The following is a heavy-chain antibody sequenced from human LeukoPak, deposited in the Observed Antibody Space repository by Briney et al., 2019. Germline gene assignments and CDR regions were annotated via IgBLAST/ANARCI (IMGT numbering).Heavy chain of an antibody. J-gene: IGHJ4*02. V-gene: IGHV3-53*01. Sequence: GGSLRLSCAASGFTVSSNYMSWVRQAPGKGLEWVSVIYSGGSTYYADSVKGRFTISRDNSKNTLYLQMNSLRAEDTAVYYCARAGWYSGSFLTLWGQGTLVTVSS. D-gene: IGHD1-26*01. CDR3: ARAGWYSGSFLTL. CDR2: IYSGGST. CDR1: GFTVSSNY.